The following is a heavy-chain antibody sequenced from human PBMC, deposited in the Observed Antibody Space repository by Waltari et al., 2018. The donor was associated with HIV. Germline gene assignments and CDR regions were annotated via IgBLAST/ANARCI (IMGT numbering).Heavy chain of an antibody. Sequence: EVQLVESGGGLVQPGGSLKLSCAASGFTFSGSAMHWVRQASGKGLEWVGRIGSKANSCATGYAASVKGRFTISRDDSKNTAYLQMNSLKTEDTAVYYCTRLRHYYDSSGYFFTDVWGQGTTVTVSS. V-gene: IGHV3-73*02. CDR1: GFTFSGSA. D-gene: IGHD3-22*01. J-gene: IGHJ6*02. CDR2: IGSKANSCAT. CDR3: TRLRHYYDSSGYFFTDV.